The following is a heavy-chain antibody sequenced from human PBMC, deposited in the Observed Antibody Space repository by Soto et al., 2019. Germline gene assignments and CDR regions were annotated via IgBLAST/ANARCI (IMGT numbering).Heavy chain of an antibody. Sequence: GGSLRLSFAASGFTFSSYSMNWVRQAPGKGLEWVSSISSSSSYIYYADSVKGRFTIPRDNAKNSLYLQMNSLRAEDTAVYYCARGPRVVPAALYYFDYWGQGTLVTVSS. J-gene: IGHJ4*02. V-gene: IGHV3-21*01. CDR3: ARGPRVVPAALYYFDY. CDR1: GFTFSSYS. CDR2: ISSSSSYI. D-gene: IGHD2-2*01.